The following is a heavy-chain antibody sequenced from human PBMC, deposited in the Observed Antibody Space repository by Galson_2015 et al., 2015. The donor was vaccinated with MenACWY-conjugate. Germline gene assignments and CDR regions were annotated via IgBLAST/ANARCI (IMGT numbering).Heavy chain of an antibody. Sequence: ALRLSCAASGCTLSTYSMSWVRQAPGKGLEWVSYINSRRSTLSDADSVKGRITISRDNAKNSLYLQVNSPRAEDTAVYYCARVRSGGYFDSWGLGTLVTVSS. D-gene: IGHD3-22*01. V-gene: IGHV3-48*01. CDR1: GCTLSTYS. CDR3: ARVRSGGYFDS. J-gene: IGHJ4*02. CDR2: INSRRSTL.